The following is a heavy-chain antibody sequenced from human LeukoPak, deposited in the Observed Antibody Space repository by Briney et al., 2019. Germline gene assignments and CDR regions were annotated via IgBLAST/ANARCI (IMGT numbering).Heavy chain of an antibody. CDR1: GFTFSSYA. CDR3: ARGEYDFWSGYNFDY. J-gene: IGHJ4*02. Sequence: PGGSLRLSCAASGFTFSSYAMSWVRQAPGKGLEWVSAISGSGGSTYYADSVKGRFTISRDNAKNSLYLQMNSLRAEDTAVYYCARGEYDFWSGYNFDYWGQGTLVTVSS. D-gene: IGHD3-3*01. V-gene: IGHV3-23*01. CDR2: ISGSGGST.